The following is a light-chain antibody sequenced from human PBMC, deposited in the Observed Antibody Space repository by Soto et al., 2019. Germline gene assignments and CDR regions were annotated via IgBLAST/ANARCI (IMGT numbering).Light chain of an antibody. CDR2: EGT. J-gene: IGLJ2*01. CDR3: CSYAGSSPVL. Sequence: QSALTQPASVSGSPGQSITISCSGSSSDAGTYNIVSWYQHHPGKAPKLIIYEGTKRPSGVSNRFSGSKSGNTASLTISGLQAEDEADYYCCSYAGSSPVLFGGGTKLTVL. V-gene: IGLV2-23*01. CDR1: SSDAGTYNI.